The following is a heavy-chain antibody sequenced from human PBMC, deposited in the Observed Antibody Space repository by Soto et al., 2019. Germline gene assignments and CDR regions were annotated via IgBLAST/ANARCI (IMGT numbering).Heavy chain of an antibody. CDR3: AKDNSGSYLVEYTWFDP. CDR2: ISGSGGST. J-gene: IGHJ5*02. CDR1: GFTFNNYA. D-gene: IGHD1-26*01. Sequence: GGSLRLSCAASGFTFNNYAMNWVRQAPGKGLEWVSSISGSGGSTYYADSVKGRFTISRDNSKNTVYLQMNSLRAEDTAVYYCAKDNSGSYLVEYTWFDPWGQGSLVTVSS. V-gene: IGHV3-23*01.